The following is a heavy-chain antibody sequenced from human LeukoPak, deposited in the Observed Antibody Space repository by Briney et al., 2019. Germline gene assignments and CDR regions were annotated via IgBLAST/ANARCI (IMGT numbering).Heavy chain of an antibody. D-gene: IGHD6-13*01. J-gene: IGHJ6*02. CDR2: IIPIFGTA. CDR1: GGTFSSYA. V-gene: IGHV1-69*01. CDR3: ASLEGDSSSWYLEPYYYYYGMDV. Sequence: SVKVSCKASGGTFSSYAISWVRQAPGQGLEWMGGIIPIFGTANYAQKFQGRVTITADESTSTAYMELSSLRSEDTAVYYCASLEGDSSSWYLEPYYYYYGMDVWGQGTTVTVFS.